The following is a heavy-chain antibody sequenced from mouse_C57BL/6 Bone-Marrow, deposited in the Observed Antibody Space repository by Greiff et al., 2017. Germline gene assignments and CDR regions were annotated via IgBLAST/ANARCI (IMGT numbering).Heavy chain of an antibody. Sequence: QVHVKQPGAELVMPGASVKLSCQASGYTFTSYWMHWVKQRPGQGLEWIGEIDPSDSYTNYNQKFKGKSTLTVDNSSSTAYMQLSSLTSEDSAVYYLARNWVDYWGQGTTLTVSS. D-gene: IGHD4-1*01. CDR2: IDPSDSYT. CDR1: GYTFTSYW. J-gene: IGHJ2*01. V-gene: IGHV1-69*01. CDR3: ARNWVDY.